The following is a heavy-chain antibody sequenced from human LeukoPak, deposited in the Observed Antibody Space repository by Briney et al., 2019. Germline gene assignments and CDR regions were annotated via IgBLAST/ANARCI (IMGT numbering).Heavy chain of an antibody. D-gene: IGHD5-18*01. Sequence: AAVQVSRKASGYTFTSYDINWVRQATAQGLEWVGGIIPIFGTANYAQKFQGRVTITADESTSTAYMELSRLRSEGTAVYYCARGGIQLWPYFDYWGQGTLVTVSS. CDR1: GYTFTSYD. CDR2: IIPIFGTA. J-gene: IGHJ4*02. V-gene: IGHV1-69*13. CDR3: ARGGIQLWPYFDY.